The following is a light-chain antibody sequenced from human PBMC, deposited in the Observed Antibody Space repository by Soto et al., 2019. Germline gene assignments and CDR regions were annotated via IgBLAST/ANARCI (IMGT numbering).Light chain of an antibody. V-gene: IGLV2-14*01. CDR1: SSDVGNSDY. J-gene: IGLJ1*01. CDR2: AVR. Sequence: QSVLTHPASVTGAPGESSTISCTRTSSDVGNSDYVSWYQQHPGKVPKLMIYAVRNRPSGVSNRFSGSKSGNTASLPISGLQAEDEADYYCISFTTRAPYVFGTGTKVPV. CDR3: ISFTTRAPYV.